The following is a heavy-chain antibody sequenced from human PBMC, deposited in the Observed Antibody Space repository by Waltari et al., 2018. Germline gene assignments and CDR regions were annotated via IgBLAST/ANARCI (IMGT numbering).Heavy chain of an antibody. D-gene: IGHD3-10*01. J-gene: IGHJ4*02. CDR3: ARATYSYGSGSYPFDY. V-gene: IGHV3-53*01. CDR2: IYGGGTT. CDR1: GFTVSSNY. Sequence: EVQLVESGGGLIQPGGSLRLSCAASGFTVSSNYMNWVRQAPGKGLEWVSVIYGGGTTYYADSVKGRFTISRDNSKNTLYLQMNRLTAEDTAVYYCARATYSYGSGSYPFDYWGQGTLVTVSS.